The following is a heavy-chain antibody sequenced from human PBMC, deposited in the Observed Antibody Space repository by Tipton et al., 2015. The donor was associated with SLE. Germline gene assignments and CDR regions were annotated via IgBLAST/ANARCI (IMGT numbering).Heavy chain of an antibody. CDR2: IYYSGST. D-gene: IGHD3-3*01. Sequence: TLSLTCTVSGGSISSGDYYWSWIRQPPGKGLEWIGYIYYSGSTYYNPSLKSRVTISVDTSKNQFSLKLSSATAADTAVYYCARDSAYYDFWSGYYPSWFDPWGQGTLVTVSS. CDR1: GGSISSGDYY. J-gene: IGHJ5*02. CDR3: ARDSAYYDFWSGYYPSWFDP. V-gene: IGHV4-30-4*01.